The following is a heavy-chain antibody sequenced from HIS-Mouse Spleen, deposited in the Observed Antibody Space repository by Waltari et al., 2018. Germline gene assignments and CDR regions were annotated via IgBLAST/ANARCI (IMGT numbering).Heavy chain of an antibody. CDR2: SGGST. J-gene: IGHJ4*02. V-gene: IGHV3-53*01. CDR3: ARDLTGVSSYFDY. D-gene: IGHD7-27*01. Sequence: SGGSTYYADSVKGRFTISRDNSKNTLYLQMNSLRAEDTAVYYCARDLTGVSSYFDYWGQGTLVTVSS.